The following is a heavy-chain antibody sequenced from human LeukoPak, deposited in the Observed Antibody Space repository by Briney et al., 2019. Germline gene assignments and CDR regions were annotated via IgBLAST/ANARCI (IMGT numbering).Heavy chain of an antibody. Sequence: GGSLRLSCAASGFTFSSYSMNWVRQAPGKGLEWVSYISSSGSNIHYADSVKGRFTISRDNVKNSLYLQMNSLRAEDTAVYYGARDATAHWEYWGQGTLVTVSS. V-gene: IGHV3-48*01. CDR1: GFTFSSYS. CDR2: ISSSGSNI. J-gene: IGHJ4*02. D-gene: IGHD1-26*01. CDR3: ARDATAHWEY.